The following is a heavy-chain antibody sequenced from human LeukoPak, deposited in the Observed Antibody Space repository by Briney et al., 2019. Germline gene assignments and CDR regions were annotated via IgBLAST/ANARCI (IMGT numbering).Heavy chain of an antibody. J-gene: IGHJ4*02. Sequence: GGSLRLSCAASGFTFSSYTMHWIRQAPGKGLEWVSSISGSNSYIFYADSVKGRFTVSRDNAKDSLYLQMNSLRAEDTAVYYCARDVAGDYWGQGTLVTVSS. D-gene: IGHD2-21*01. CDR3: ARDVAGDY. CDR1: GFTFSSYT. CDR2: ISGSNSYI. V-gene: IGHV3-21*01.